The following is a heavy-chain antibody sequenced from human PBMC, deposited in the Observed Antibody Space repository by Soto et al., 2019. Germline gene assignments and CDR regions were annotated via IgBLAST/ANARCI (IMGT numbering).Heavy chain of an antibody. CDR3: AKDRHSSSRYFDY. CDR2: ISWNSGNI. V-gene: IGHV3-9*01. J-gene: IGHJ4*02. D-gene: IGHD6-6*01. CDR1: GFTFDDYA. Sequence: EVQLVESGGGLVQPGRSLRLSCAASGFTFDDYAMHWVRQAPGKGLEWVSGISWNSGNIGYVDSVKGRFTISRDNAKNSLYLQMNSLRAEDTALYYCAKDRHSSSRYFDYWGQGTLVTVSS.